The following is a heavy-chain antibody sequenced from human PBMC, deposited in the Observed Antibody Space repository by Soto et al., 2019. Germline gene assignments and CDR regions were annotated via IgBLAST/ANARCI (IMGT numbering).Heavy chain of an antibody. D-gene: IGHD1-26*01. CDR1: GYTFTSYY. J-gene: IGHJ4*02. V-gene: IGHV1-46*01. Sequence: SVKVSCKASGYTFTSYYMHWVRQAPGQGPEWMGIFNPSGGSTTYAQKFQGRVTMTGDTSTSTVYMELSSLRSEDTAVYYCARDGPSGIYNLDYWGQGTLVTVS. CDR2: FNPSGGST. CDR3: ARDGPSGIYNLDY.